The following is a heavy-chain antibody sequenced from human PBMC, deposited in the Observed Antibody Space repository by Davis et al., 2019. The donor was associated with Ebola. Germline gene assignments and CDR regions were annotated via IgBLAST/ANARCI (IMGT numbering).Heavy chain of an antibody. Sequence: GESLKISCAASGFTFSSYAMNWVRQAPGKGLEWVAVISYDGSNKYYADSVKGRFTISRDNAKNSLYLQMNSLRAEDTAVYYCARVYGYYDSSGFGYWGQGTLVTVSS. J-gene: IGHJ4*02. D-gene: IGHD3-22*01. CDR1: GFTFSSYA. V-gene: IGHV3-30*03. CDR2: ISYDGSNK. CDR3: ARVYGYYDSSGFGY.